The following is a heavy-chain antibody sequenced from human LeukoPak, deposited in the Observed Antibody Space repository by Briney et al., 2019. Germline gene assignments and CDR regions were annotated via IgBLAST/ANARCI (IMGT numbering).Heavy chain of an antibody. CDR2: IKQDGSEE. J-gene: IGHJ6*02. CDR3: ARARPRITIFGVVTTPGRYYYGMDV. D-gene: IGHD3-3*01. Sequence: GSLRLSCAASGFTFSSYWMSWVRQAPGKGLEWVANIKQDGSEEYYVDSVKGRFTISRDNAKNSLYLQMNSLRAEDTAVYYCARARPRITIFGVVTTPGRYYYGMDVWGQGTTVTVSS. V-gene: IGHV3-7*01. CDR1: GFTFSSYW.